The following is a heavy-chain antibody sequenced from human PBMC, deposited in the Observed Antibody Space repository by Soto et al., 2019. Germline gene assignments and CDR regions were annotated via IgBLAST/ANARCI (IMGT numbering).Heavy chain of an antibody. CDR1: GFTFSSYS. CDR3: ARVHYYDSSGFYL. Sequence: AGSLRLSCAASGFTFSSYSMNWVRQAPGKGLEWVSSISSSSSYIYYGDSVKGRFTISRDNAKNSLYLQMNSLRAEDTATYYCARVHYYDSSGFYLWGQGTLVTVSS. V-gene: IGHV3-21*01. CDR2: ISSSSSYI. J-gene: IGHJ4*02. D-gene: IGHD3-22*01.